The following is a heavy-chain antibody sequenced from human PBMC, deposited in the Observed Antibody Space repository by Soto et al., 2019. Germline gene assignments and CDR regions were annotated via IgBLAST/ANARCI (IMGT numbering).Heavy chain of an antibody. D-gene: IGHD3-16*02. CDR1: GGSFSGCC. CDR3: ARGKLSVHVWGSYRSPFDY. CDR2: INDRGSS. V-gene: IGHV4-34*01. J-gene: IGHJ4*02. Sequence: KTSETLSRTCAVYGGSFSGCCWSWVGRPPGKGLEWIGEINDRGSSNYSPSLKSRVTISVDTSKNPFSLKLSSVTAADTAVYYCARGKLSVHVWGSYRSPFDYWGQGTVVTV.